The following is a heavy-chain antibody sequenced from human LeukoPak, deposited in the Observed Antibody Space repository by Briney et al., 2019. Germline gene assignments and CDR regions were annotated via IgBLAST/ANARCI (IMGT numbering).Heavy chain of an antibody. CDR1: GFTFSSYS. V-gene: IGHV3-48*02. D-gene: IGHD2-15*01. CDR2: ISSSSSTI. J-gene: IGHJ6*02. Sequence: PGGSLRLSCAVSGFTFSSYSMNWVRQAPGKGLEWVSYISSSSSTIYNADSVKGRFTISRDNAKNSLYLQMNSLRDEDTAVYYCARDLEYCSGGSCDDYYYYYGMDVWGQGTTVTVSS. CDR3: ARDLEYCSGGSCDDYYYYYGMDV.